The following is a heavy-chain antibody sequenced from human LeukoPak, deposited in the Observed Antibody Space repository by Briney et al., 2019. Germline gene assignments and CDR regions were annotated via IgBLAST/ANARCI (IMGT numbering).Heavy chain of an antibody. Sequence: KASETLSLTCTVSGASISSGDYYWSWIRQPPGKGLEWIGNIYYSGSTYYNPSLKSRVTISEDTSKTQFSLKLSSVTAADTAVYYCARQGSETYEYWGQGTLVTVSS. CDR2: IYYSGST. J-gene: IGHJ4*02. D-gene: IGHD2-15*01. CDR3: ARQGSETYEY. V-gene: IGHV4-39*01. CDR1: GASISSGDYY.